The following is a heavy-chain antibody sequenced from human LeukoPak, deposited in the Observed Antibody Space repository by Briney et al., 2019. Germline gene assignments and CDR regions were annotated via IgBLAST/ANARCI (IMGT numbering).Heavy chain of an antibody. J-gene: IGHJ2*01. V-gene: IGHV4-4*07. Sequence: SETLSLTCTVSGDSISTYYWSWIRQPAGKGLEWIGHIYPSGITNYNPSLKSRLTMSVDTSKSQLSLKLISVTAADTAVHYCAKSNAAGYGYWYFDLWGRGTLVTVSS. CDR1: GDSISTYY. D-gene: IGHD5-12*01. CDR2: IYPSGIT. CDR3: AKSNAAGYGYWYFDL.